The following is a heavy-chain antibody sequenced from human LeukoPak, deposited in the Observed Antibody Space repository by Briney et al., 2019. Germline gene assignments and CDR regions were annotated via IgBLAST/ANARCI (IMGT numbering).Heavy chain of an antibody. CDR2: IYSSGSSGIT. D-gene: IGHD3-10*01. V-gene: IGHV4-59*01. CDR1: GVSLSGSY. Sequence: SETLSLTCTVSGVSLSGSYWSWIRQPPGKQLEWIGYIYSSGSSGITTYNPSLKSRVIISQDTSKNEFSLRLTSVTAADAAIYYCARLAARRGYYYSGMDVWGQGTTVTVSS. CDR3: ARLAARRGYYYSGMDV. J-gene: IGHJ6*02.